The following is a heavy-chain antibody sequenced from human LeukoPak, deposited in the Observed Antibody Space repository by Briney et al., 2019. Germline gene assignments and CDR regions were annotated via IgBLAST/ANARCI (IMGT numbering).Heavy chain of an antibody. V-gene: IGHV3-23*01. CDR2: ISGSGGST. J-gene: IGHJ1*01. Sequence: GGSLRLSCAASGFTFSSYAMSWVRQAPGKGLEWVSAISGSGGSTYYADSVKGRFTISRDNSKNTLYLQMNSLRAEDTAVYYCAKFGPRVYSSSREGYFQHWGQGTLVTVSS. CDR1: GFTFSSYA. CDR3: AKFGPRVYSSSREGYFQH. D-gene: IGHD6-13*01.